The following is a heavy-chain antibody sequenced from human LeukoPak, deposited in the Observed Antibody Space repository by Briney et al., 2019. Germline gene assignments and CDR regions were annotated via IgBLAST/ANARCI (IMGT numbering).Heavy chain of an antibody. CDR1: GYIFTSYV. D-gene: IGHD3-22*01. J-gene: IGHJ4*02. V-gene: IGHV7-4-1*02. CDR2: INTNTGNP. CDR3: ARGDYETHGYQTR. Sequence: ASVKVSCKASGYIFTSYVLHWVRQAPGQGLEWMGWINTNTGNPTYAQGFTGRFVFSLDTSVSTAYLQISSLKADNTAMYYCARGDYETHGYQTRWGQGTLVTVSS.